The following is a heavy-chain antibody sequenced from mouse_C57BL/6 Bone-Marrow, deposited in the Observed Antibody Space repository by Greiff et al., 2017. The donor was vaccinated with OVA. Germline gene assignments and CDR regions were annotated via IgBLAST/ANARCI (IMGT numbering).Heavy chain of an antibody. CDR1: YFAFMASA. V-gene: IGHV1-49*01. CDR3: AKGHYTIYFYAMDY. Sequence: LKQSGAELVRPGSSVKLSCKDSYFAFMASAMHWVKQRPGHGLEWIGSFTMYSDATEYSENFKGKATLTANTSSSTAYMELSSLTSEDSAVYFSAKGHYTIYFYAMDYCGQGTSHTASS. J-gene: IGHJ4*01. D-gene: IGHD1-1*01. CDR2: FTMYSDAT.